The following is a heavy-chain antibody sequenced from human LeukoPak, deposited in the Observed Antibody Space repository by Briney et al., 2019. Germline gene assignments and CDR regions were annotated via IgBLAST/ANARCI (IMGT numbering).Heavy chain of an antibody. D-gene: IGHD7-27*01. J-gene: IGHJ4*02. V-gene: IGHV3-23*01. Sequence: GGSLRLSCATSGFTFSDYAMSWVRQAPGKGLEWVSTISNSGGNTHYADSVKGRFTISRDNSKNTLYLQMNSLRAEDTAVYYCAKSNWGFVPHYFDYWGQGTLVTVSS. CDR1: GFTFSDYA. CDR3: AKSNWGFVPHYFDY. CDR2: ISNSGGNT.